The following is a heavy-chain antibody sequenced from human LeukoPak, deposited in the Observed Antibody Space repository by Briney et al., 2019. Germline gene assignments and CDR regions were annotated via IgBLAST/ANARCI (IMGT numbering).Heavy chain of an antibody. CDR3: ARVRYCSSSSCYKWDNWFDP. J-gene: IGHJ5*02. CDR1: GYTFTSHH. Sequence: ASVKASCKASGYTFTSHHISWVRQAPGQGLEWMGWISVYNGNTNYAQKLQGRVTMTTDTSTSTAYMELRSLRSDDTAVYYCARVRYCSSSSCYKWDNWFDPWGQGTLVTVSS. CDR2: ISVYNGNT. D-gene: IGHD2-2*02. V-gene: IGHV1-18*01.